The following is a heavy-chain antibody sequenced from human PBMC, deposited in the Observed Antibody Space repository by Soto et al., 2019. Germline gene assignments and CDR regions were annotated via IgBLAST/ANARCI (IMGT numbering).Heavy chain of an antibody. CDR1: GFSVSSNN. V-gene: IGHV3-53*01. J-gene: IGHJ4*02. CDR3: ARDSRNRNFFDY. D-gene: IGHD2-2*01. Sequence: GGSLRPSSASSGFSVSSNNMTAFRQAPGKGLEWVSVLYSGGSTYYADSVKGRFTISRDNSKNTLYLQMNSLRAEDTALYYCARDSRNRNFFDYWGQGNPVTVSS. CDR2: LYSGGST.